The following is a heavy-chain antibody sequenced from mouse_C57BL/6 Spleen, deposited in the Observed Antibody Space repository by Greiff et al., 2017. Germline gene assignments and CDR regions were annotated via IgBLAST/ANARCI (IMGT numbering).Heavy chain of an antibody. CDR3: AKPGSNYPYWYFDV. J-gene: IGHJ1*03. CDR2: IWGDGST. Sequence: QVQLKESGPGLVAPSQSLSITCTVSGFSLTSSGVSWVRQPPGTGLEWLGVIWGDGSTNYHSALISRLSISKDNSKSQVFLKLNSLQTDDTATYYCAKPGSNYPYWYFDVWGTGTTVTVSS. V-gene: IGHV2-3*01. CDR1: GFSLTSSG. D-gene: IGHD2-5*01.